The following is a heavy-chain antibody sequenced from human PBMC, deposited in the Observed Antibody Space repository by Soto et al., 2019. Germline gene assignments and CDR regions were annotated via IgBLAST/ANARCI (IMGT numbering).Heavy chain of an antibody. D-gene: IGHD4-17*01. V-gene: IGHV3-23*01. CDR3: ANLPYGDYVPAVEYFQH. J-gene: IGHJ1*01. Sequence: GGSLRLSCAASGFTFSSYAMSWVRQAPGKGLEWVSAISGSGGSTYYADSVKGRFTISRDNSKNTLYLQMNSLRAEDTAVYYCANLPYGDYVPAVEYFQHWGQGTLVTVSS. CDR2: ISGSGGST. CDR1: GFTFSSYA.